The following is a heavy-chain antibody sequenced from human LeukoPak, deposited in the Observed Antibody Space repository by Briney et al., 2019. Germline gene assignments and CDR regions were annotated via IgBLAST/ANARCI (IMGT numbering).Heavy chain of an antibody. J-gene: IGHJ6*03. Sequence: PGGSLRLSCAASGFTLSSYWMSWVRQAPGKGLEWVANIKYDGSEKDYVDSVKGRFTISRDNTKRSLYLQMNSLRAEDTAVFYCARGVDYHYYYYMDFWGKGTTVTVSS. CDR3: ARGVDYHYYYYMDF. CDR2: IKYDGSEK. CDR1: GFTLSSYW. V-gene: IGHV3-7*01.